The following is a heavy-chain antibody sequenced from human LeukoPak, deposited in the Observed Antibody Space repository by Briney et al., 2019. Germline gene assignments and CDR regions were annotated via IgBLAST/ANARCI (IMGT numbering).Heavy chain of an antibody. CDR3: ARDYLGIPVRGVPVIDWFDP. D-gene: IGHD3-10*01. Sequence: PSETLSLTCTVSGGSISSSSYYWGWIRQPPGKGLEWIGSIYYSGSPYYNPSLKSRVTISVDTSKNQFSLKLSSVTAADTAVYYCARDYLGIPVRGVPVIDWFDPWGQGTLVTVSS. CDR2: IYYSGSP. CDR1: GGSISSSSYY. J-gene: IGHJ5*02. V-gene: IGHV4-39*07.